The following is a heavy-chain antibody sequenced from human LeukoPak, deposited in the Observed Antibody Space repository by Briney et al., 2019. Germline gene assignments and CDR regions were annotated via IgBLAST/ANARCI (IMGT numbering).Heavy chain of an antibody. Sequence: GGSLRLSCAASGFTFSCYSMNWVRQAPGKGLEWVSVIYSGGSSSYADSVKGRFTISRDNSKNTLYLQMNSLRAEDTAVYYCASRATVTTDRFWFDPWGQGTLVTVSS. CDR2: IYSGGSS. CDR3: ASRATVTTDRFWFDP. CDR1: GFTFSCYS. J-gene: IGHJ5*02. V-gene: IGHV3-53*01. D-gene: IGHD4-11*01.